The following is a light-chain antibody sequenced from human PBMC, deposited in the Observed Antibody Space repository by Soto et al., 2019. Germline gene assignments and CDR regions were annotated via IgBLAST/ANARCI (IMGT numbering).Light chain of an antibody. CDR1: SSNIGSNY. V-gene: IGLV1-47*01. CDR2: RNN. CDR3: AAWDDSLSAVV. Sequence: QSVLTQPPSAYGTPGQRVTISCSGSSSNIGSNYVYWYQQLPGTAPKLLIYRNNQRPSGVPDRFSDSKSGTSASLAISGLRSEDEADYYCAAWDDSLSAVVFGGGTKVTVL. J-gene: IGLJ2*01.